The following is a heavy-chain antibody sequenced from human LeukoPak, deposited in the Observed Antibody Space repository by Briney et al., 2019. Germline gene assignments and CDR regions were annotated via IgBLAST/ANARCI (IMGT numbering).Heavy chain of an antibody. J-gene: IGHJ4*02. CDR2: IHHSGST. V-gene: IGHV4-4*02. D-gene: IGHD6-13*01. CDR1: GDSISSSNW. CDR3: ASTVAGMRH. Sequence: PSGTLSLACAVSGDSISSSNWWSWVRQSPGKGLEWIAEIHHSGSTNYNPSLKSRVTISVDTSKNQFSLKLSSVTAADTAVYYCASTVAGMRHWGQGTLVTVSS.